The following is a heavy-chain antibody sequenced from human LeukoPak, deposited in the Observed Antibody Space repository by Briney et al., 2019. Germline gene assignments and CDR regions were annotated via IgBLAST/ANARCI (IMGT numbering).Heavy chain of an antibody. CDR1: GFTFSSYS. Sequence: GGSLRLXCAASGFTFSSYSMNWVRQAPGKELEWVSYISSSSSTIYYADSVKGRFTISRDNAKNSLYLQMNSLRAEDTAVYYCARRQTTVTKGRDYFDYWGQGTLVTVSS. CDR3: ARRQTTVTKGRDYFDY. J-gene: IGHJ4*02. CDR2: ISSSSSTI. V-gene: IGHV3-48*01. D-gene: IGHD4-11*01.